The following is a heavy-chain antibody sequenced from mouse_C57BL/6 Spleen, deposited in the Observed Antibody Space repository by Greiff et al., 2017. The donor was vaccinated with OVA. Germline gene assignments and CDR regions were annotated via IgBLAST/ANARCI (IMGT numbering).Heavy chain of an antibody. D-gene: IGHD2-3*01. V-gene: IGHV1-18*01. CDR1: GYTFTDYT. CDR3: ARRGYDGYLAYYFDY. CDR2: INPNNGGT. Sequence: VQLQQSGPELVKPGASVKIPCKASGYTFTDYTMDWVKQSHGKSLEWIGDINPNNGGTIYNQKFKGKATLTVDKSSSTAYMELRSLTSEDTAFYYCARRGYDGYLAYYFDYWGQGTTLTVSS. J-gene: IGHJ2*01.